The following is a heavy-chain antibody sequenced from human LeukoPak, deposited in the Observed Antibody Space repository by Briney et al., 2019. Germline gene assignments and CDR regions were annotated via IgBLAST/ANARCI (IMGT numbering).Heavy chain of an antibody. D-gene: IGHD2-15*01. CDR1: GFTFSNYA. Sequence: GGSLRLSCAASGFTFSNYAMSWVRQAPGKGLEWFSAISANGGGTYYADSVKGRFTISRDNAKNSLYLQMNSLRAEDTAVYYCARDRWELLSNSYHYCGLDVWGQGTTVTVSS. CDR2: ISANGGGT. CDR3: ARDRWELLSNSYHYCGLDV. V-gene: IGHV3-23*01. J-gene: IGHJ6*02.